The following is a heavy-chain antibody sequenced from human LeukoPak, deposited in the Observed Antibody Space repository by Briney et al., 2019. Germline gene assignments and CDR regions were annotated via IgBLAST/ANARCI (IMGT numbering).Heavy chain of an antibody. CDR1: GGSFSGYY. J-gene: IGHJ3*02. V-gene: IGHV4-34*01. CDR3: AARDSSGPYNAFDI. CDR2: INHSGST. Sequence: ETSETLSLTCAVYGGSFSGYYWSWIRQPPGKGLEWIGEINHSGSTNYNPSLKSRVTISVDTSKNQFSLKLSSVTAADTAVYYCAARDSSGPYNAFDIWGQGTMVTVSS. D-gene: IGHD3-22*01.